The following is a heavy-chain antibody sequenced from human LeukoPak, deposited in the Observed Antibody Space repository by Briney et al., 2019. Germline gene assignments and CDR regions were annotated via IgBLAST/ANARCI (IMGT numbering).Heavy chain of an antibody. CDR1: GFTFSNYG. V-gene: IGHV3-21*01. D-gene: IGHD6-13*01. CDR3: ARASSSWYNFDY. CDR2: ISSSSSYI. J-gene: IGHJ4*02. Sequence: GGSLRLSCAASGFTFSNYGMNWVRQAPGKGLEWVSSISSSSSYIYYADSVKGRFTISRDNAKNSLYLQMNSLRAEDTAVYYCARASSSWYNFDYWGQGTLVTVSS.